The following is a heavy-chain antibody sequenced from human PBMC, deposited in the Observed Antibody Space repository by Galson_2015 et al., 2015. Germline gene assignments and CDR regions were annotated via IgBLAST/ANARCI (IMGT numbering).Heavy chain of an antibody. J-gene: IGHJ4*02. CDR1: GGSISTNRYY. D-gene: IGHD4-17*01. V-gene: IGHV4-39*01. CDR2: IYYSGTT. CDR3: VRHSVTTVSTYFDY. Sequence: SETLSLTCTASGGSISTNRYYWGWIRQPPGKGLEWIGTIYYSGTTNYNPSLESRVTISVDTTKNQFSLRLTSVTAADTAVYFCVRHSVTTVSTYFDYWGRGSLVTVSS.